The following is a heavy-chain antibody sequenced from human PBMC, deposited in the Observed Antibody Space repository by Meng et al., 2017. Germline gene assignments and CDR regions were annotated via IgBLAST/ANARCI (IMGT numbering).Heavy chain of an antibody. Sequence: QSQLRPVRAEVEEPEAGVTGPGKVNGYTSTESSYYRVREAHGKGLEWMGGCDPEDGKAISAHKYQGRVTMTEDTSTDTAYMDLSSLRSEDTAVYYCATLPRRITMVRGGWFDPWGQGTLVTVSS. V-gene: IGHV1-24*01. J-gene: IGHJ5*02. D-gene: IGHD3-10*01. CDR3: ATLPRRITMVRGGWFDP. CDR2: CDPEDGKA. CDR1: GYTSTESS.